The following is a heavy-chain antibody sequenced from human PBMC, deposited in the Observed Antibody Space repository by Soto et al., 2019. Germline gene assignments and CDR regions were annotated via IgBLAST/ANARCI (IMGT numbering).Heavy chain of an antibody. Sequence: ASVKVSCKASGYTFTNYAIHWVRQAPGQRLEWMGWINAGNGKTKYSQNFQGRVTITRDTSASITYMEVNSLRSEDTAVYYCAGGIGVATPADYYFDSWGQETLVTVP. J-gene: IGHJ4*02. D-gene: IGHD6-19*01. CDR2: INAGNGKT. V-gene: IGHV1-3*01. CDR3: AGGIGVATPADYYFDS. CDR1: GYTFTNYA.